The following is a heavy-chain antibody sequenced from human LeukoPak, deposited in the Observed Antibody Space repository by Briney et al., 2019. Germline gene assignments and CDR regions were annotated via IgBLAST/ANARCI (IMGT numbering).Heavy chain of an antibody. V-gene: IGHV3-30-3*01. CDR3: ARDQWLDY. D-gene: IGHD6-19*01. J-gene: IGHJ4*02. CDR2: ISYDGSNK. CDR1: GFTFSSYA. Sequence: GGSLRLSCAASGFTFSSYAMHWVRQAPGKGLEWVAVISYDGSNKYYADSVKGRFTISRDNAKNSLYLQMNSLRAEDTAVYYCARDQWLDYWGQGTLVTVSS.